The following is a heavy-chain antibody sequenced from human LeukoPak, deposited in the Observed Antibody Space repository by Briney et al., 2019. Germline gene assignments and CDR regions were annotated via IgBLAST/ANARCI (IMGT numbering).Heavy chain of an antibody. V-gene: IGHV3-23*01. CDR3: AKVSWANYFDY. CDR2: ISGSGGNT. D-gene: IGHD6-13*01. CDR1: GGSISSSSYY. Sequence: PSETLSLTCTVSGGSISSSSYYWGWIRQPPGKGLEWVSAISGSGGNTYYADSVRGRFTISRDNSKNTLYLQMNSLRAEDTAIYYCAKVSWANYFDYWGQGTLVTVSS. J-gene: IGHJ4*02.